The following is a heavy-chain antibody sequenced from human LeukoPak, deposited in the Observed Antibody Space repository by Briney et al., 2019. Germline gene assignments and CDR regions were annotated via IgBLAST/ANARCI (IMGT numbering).Heavy chain of an antibody. CDR1: GGTFSSYA. V-gene: IGHV1-69*05. CDR3: ARGDGYYTPILDY. Sequence: SVNVSCKACGGTFSSYAISWVGQAAGQGLEWMGGYIPIFGTPSYAQKFQGRVTITTDESTGTAYMELSSLRSEDTAVYYCARGDGYYTPILDYWGQGTLVTVSS. CDR2: YIPIFGTP. D-gene: IGHD5-18*01. J-gene: IGHJ4*02.